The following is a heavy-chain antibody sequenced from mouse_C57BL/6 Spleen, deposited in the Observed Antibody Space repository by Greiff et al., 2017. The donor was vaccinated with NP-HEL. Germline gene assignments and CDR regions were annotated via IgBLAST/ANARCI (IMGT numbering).Heavy chain of an antibody. CDR2: INYDGSST. CDR3: ARESYYSNRWYFDV. D-gene: IGHD2-5*01. J-gene: IGHJ1*03. Sequence: EVQLVESEGGLVQPGSPMKLSCTASGFTFSDYYMAWVRQVPEKGLEWVANINYDGSSTYYLDSLKSRFIISRDNAKNILYLQMSSLKSEDTAMYYCARESYYSNRWYFDVWGTGTTVTVSS. CDR1: GFTFSDYY. V-gene: IGHV5-16*02.